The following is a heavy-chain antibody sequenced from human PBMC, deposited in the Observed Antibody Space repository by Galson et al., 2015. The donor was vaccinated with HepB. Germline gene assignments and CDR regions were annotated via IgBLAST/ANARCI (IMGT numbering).Heavy chain of an antibody. CDR3: VRDEDGL. CDR1: GFTFNNYD. CDR2: ISSSFITI. D-gene: IGHD3/OR15-3a*01. J-gene: IGHJ4*02. Sequence: SLRLSCAASGFTFNNYDFNWVRQAPGKGLEWVSYISSSFITIYYADSVKGRFTISRDNAKNSLYLQMNSLRAEDTAVYYCVRDEDGLWGQGTLVTVSS. V-gene: IGHV3-48*01.